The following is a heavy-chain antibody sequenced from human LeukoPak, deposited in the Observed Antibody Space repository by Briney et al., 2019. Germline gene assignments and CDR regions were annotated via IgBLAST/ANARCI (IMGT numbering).Heavy chain of an antibody. Sequence: PGGSLRLSCAASGFTFSSYNMNWVRQAPGQGLEWVSSITSGSSYIYYADSVKGRFTISRDNAKSSLYLQMNSLRAEDTAVYYCAREPTTRVTYYGFSDYWGQGTLVTVSS. J-gene: IGHJ4*02. CDR3: AREPTTRVTYYGFSDY. CDR1: GFTFSSYN. V-gene: IGHV3-21*01. D-gene: IGHD3-3*01. CDR2: ITSGSSYI.